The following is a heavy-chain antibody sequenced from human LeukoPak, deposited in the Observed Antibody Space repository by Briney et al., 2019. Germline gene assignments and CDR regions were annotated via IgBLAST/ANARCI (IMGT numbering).Heavy chain of an antibody. V-gene: IGHV1-46*01. CDR2: INPSGGST. J-gene: IGHJ4*02. Sequence: ASVKVSCKASGYTFTSYYMHWVRQAPGQGLEWMGIINPSGGSTSYAQKFQGRVTMTRDMSTSTVYMELRSLRSDDTAVYYCARQGYGGHSRGAADYWGQGTLVTVSS. CDR3: ARQGYGGHSRGAADY. D-gene: IGHD4-23*01. CDR1: GYTFTSYY.